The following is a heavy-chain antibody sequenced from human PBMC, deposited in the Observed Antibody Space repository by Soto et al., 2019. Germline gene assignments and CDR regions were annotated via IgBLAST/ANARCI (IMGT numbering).Heavy chain of an antibody. V-gene: IGHV1-18*01. Sequence: GASVKVSCKASGYTFTSYGISWVRQAPGQGLEWMGWISAYNGNTNYAQKLQGRVTMTTDTSTSTAYMELRSLRSDDTAVYYCAGGYCSGGSCYSGLFDYWGQGTLVTVSS. CDR2: ISAYNGNT. CDR3: AGGYCSGGSCYSGLFDY. J-gene: IGHJ4*02. D-gene: IGHD2-15*01. CDR1: GYTFTSYG.